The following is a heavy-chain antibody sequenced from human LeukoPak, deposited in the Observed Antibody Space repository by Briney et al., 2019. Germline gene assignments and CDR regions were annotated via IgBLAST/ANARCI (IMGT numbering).Heavy chain of an antibody. V-gene: IGHV1-8*01. CDR3: AGGLARWRGSGYYPNWFDP. J-gene: IGHJ5*02. Sequence: ASVKVSCKASGYTFTSYDINWVRQATGQGLEWMGWMNPNSGNTGYAQKFQGRVTMTRNTSISTAYMELSSLRSEDTAVYYCAGGLARWRGSGYYPNWFDPWGQGTLVTVSS. CDR2: MNPNSGNT. CDR1: GYTFTSYD. D-gene: IGHD3-22*01.